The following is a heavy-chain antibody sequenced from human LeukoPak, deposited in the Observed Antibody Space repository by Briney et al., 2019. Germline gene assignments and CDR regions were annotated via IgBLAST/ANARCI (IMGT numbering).Heavy chain of an antibody. V-gene: IGHV4-38-2*01. CDR1: GYSISRGYY. D-gene: IGHD5-18*01. Sequence: SETLSLPCAVSGYSISRGYYWGWIRQPPGKGLEWIGTIYHSGSTHYSPSIKSRVTISGDMSKNQFSLKLTSVSAADTAVDYRATSPIIYGDTAMDFDYWGQGTLVTVSS. CDR3: ATSPIIYGDTAMDFDY. J-gene: IGHJ4*02. CDR2: IYHSGST.